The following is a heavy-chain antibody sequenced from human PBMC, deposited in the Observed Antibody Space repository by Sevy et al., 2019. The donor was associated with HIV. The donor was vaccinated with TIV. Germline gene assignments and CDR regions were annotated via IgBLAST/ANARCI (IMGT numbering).Heavy chain of an antibody. CDR1: GGAISSGGYY. CDR3: ARDYGSGITNAFDI. Sequence: SETLSLTCTVSGGAISSGGYYWSWIRQHPGKGLEWIGYIYYSGSTYYNPSLKSRVTISVDTSKNQVSLKLSSVTAADTAVYYCARDYGSGITNAFDIWGQGTMVTVSS. D-gene: IGHD3-10*01. CDR2: IYYSGST. V-gene: IGHV4-31*03. J-gene: IGHJ3*02.